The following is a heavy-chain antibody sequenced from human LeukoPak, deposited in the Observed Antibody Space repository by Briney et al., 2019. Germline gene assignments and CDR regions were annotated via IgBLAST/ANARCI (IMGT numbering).Heavy chain of an antibody. CDR2: IYYNGSP. J-gene: IGHJ4*02. Sequence: TSETLSLTCTVSGASISSYYWSWIRRPPGKGLEWIGHIYYNGSPNYNPSLKSRVTISVDTSKNQFSLKLSSLTAADTGVYYCAKNRYSLNNWGQGTLVTVSS. D-gene: IGHD5-18*01. CDR1: GASISSYY. CDR3: AKNRYSLNN. V-gene: IGHV4-59*01.